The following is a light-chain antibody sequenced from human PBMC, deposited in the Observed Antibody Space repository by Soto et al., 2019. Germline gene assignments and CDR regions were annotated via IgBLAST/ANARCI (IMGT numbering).Light chain of an antibody. CDR2: EVT. CDR3: SSFTSTSPRL. V-gene: IGLV2-14*01. J-gene: IGLJ1*01. Sequence: QSALTQPASGSGSAGQSITISCTGTSSDIGSYDYVSWYQQHPGKAPNLIIYEVTDRPSGVSNRFSGSKSGNTASLTISGLQAEDEADYYCSSFTSTSPRLFGSGTKVTVL. CDR1: SSDIGSYDY.